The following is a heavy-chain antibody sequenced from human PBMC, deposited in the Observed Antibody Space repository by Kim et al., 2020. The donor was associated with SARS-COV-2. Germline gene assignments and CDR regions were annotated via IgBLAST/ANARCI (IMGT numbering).Heavy chain of an antibody. CDR3: ARDLLDY. J-gene: IGHJ4*02. CDR2: LQGDERKK. Sequence: GGSLRLSCAASGFALSNYWMSWVRQAPGKGLEWVTTLQGDERKKYYVDSVKGRFTISRDNSKNSLYLQMSSLRAEDTAVYYCARDLLDYWGQGTLVTVSS. V-gene: IGHV3-7*01. D-gene: IGHD1-26*01. CDR1: GFALSNYW.